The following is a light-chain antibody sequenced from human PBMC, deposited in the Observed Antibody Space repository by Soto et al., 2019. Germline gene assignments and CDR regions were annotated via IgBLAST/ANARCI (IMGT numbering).Light chain of an antibody. V-gene: IGKV1-39*01. Sequence: DIQMTQSPSSLSASVGDRVTITCRASQSVITYLNWYRQKPGKAPKLLIYTASSLESGVPTRFSGSGSGTDFTLTISSLQPEDFAIYYCQQANSFPLTFGGGTKVEIK. CDR3: QQANSFPLT. J-gene: IGKJ4*01. CDR2: TAS. CDR1: QSVITY.